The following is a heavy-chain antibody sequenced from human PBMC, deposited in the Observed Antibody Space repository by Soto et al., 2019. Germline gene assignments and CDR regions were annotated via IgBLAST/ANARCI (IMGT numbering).Heavy chain of an antibody. V-gene: IGHV4-30-2*01. Sequence: SETLSLTCTVSNGSVSSGTYSWSWVRQPPGKGLEWIGYIYYSGTTYYTPSLKSRLTMSMDRANDHFSLNLTPVTAADKAVYFCARGHYYYGMDVWGQGITVTVSS. CDR3: ARGHYYYGMDV. CDR1: NGSVSSGTYS. CDR2: IYYSGTT. J-gene: IGHJ6*02.